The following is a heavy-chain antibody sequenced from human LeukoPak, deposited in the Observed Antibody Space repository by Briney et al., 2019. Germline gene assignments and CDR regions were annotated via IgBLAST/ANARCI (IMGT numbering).Heavy chain of an antibody. CDR3: AREDDSSGYFDY. CDR1: GGSISSYY. D-gene: IGHD3-22*01. CDR2: IYYSGST. V-gene: IGHV4-59*01. Sequence: SETLSLTCTVSGGSISSYYWSWIRQPPGKGLEWIGYIYYSGSTNYNPSLKSRVTISVDMSKNQFSLKLSSVTAADTAVYYCAREDDSSGYFDYWGQGTLVTVSS. J-gene: IGHJ4*02.